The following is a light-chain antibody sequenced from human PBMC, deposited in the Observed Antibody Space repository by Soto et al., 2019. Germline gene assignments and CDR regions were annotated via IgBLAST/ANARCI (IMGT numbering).Light chain of an antibody. CDR2: DTS. J-gene: IGKJ4*01. CDR3: QQRKHWPPLT. CDR1: QSVEKY. Sequence: EVVLTQSPATLSLSPGERAILSCRASQSVEKYLAWYQQKPGQAPRLLIYDTSNRATGIRARFSGSGSETDFTLTISSLEPEDFAVYYCQQRKHWPPLTFGGGTKVEIK. V-gene: IGKV3-11*01.